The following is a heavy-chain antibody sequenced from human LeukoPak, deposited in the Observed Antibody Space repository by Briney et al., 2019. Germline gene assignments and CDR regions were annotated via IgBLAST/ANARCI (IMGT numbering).Heavy chain of an antibody. CDR2: ISGSSGII. J-gene: IGHJ4*02. CDR3: AKDPLTYYDILTGYLDY. D-gene: IGHD3-9*01. CDR1: GFTFNTYT. Sequence: GGSLRLSCAASGFTFNTYTMNWVRQAPGKGLEWVSYISGSSGIIDYADSVKGRFTISRDNSKNTLYLQMNSLRAEDTAVYYCAKDPLTYYDILTGYLDYWGQGTLVTVSS. V-gene: IGHV3-23*01.